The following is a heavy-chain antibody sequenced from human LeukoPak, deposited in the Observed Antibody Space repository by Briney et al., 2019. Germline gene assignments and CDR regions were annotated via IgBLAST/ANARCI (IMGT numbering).Heavy chain of an antibody. CDR2: IIPIFGTA. V-gene: IGHV1-69*05. J-gene: IGHJ4*02. CDR1: GGTFSSYA. Sequence: ASVKVSCKASGGTFSSYAISWVRQAPGQRLEWMGGIIPIFGTANYAQKFQGRVTITTDESTSTAYMELSSLRSEDTAAYYLARGREAAALYYFDYWGQGTLVTVSS. D-gene: IGHD6-13*01. CDR3: ARGREAAALYYFDY.